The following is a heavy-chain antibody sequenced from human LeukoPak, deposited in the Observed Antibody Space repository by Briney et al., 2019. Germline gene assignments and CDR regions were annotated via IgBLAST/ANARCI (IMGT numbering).Heavy chain of an antibody. CDR3: ATIYGSGTSFGYMDV. J-gene: IGHJ6*03. Sequence: PSETLSLTCTVAGGSISSNYWTWIRQSPGKGLEWIGYIYTSGSTTYNPSLKGRVTISRDTSNNQFSLKLSSVIAADTAVYYCATIYGSGTSFGYMDVWGKGTTVTVSS. CDR1: GGSISSNY. D-gene: IGHD3-10*01. CDR2: IYTSGST. V-gene: IGHV4-4*09.